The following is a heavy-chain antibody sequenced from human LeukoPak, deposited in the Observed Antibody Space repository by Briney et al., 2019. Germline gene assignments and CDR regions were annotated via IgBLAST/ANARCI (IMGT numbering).Heavy chain of an antibody. V-gene: IGHV4-59*12. D-gene: IGHD3-22*01. CDR1: GGSISSYY. Sequence: SETLSLTCTVSGGSISSYYWSWIRQPPGKGLEWIGYIYYSGSTNYNPSLKSRVTISVDTSKNQFSLKLSSVTAADTAVYYCARRTDSSGYYYAEHFDYWGQGTLVTVSS. CDR3: ARRTDSSGYYYAEHFDY. CDR2: IYYSGST. J-gene: IGHJ4*02.